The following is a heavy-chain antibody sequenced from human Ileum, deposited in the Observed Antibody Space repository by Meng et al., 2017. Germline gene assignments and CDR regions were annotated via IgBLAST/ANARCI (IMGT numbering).Heavy chain of an antibody. V-gene: IGHV3-23*01. Sequence: EVQLLESGGGLVQPGGSLRLSCTASGFTFSSYAMGRVRRDPGEGLEWVSSSRRGGDNTYYADSVKGRFTISRDNSKNTLYLQMNSLRADETATYYCAKEGGGYCSPTNCHINWFDPWGQGTLVTVSS. D-gene: IGHD2-15*01. CDR2: SRRGGDNT. CDR1: GFTFSSYA. CDR3: AKEGGGYCSPTNCHINWFDP. J-gene: IGHJ5*02.